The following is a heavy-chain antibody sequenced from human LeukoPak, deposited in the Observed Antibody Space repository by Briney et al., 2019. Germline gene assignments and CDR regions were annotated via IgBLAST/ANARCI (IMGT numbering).Heavy chain of an antibody. Sequence: ASVKVSCKASGYTFTSYGISWVRQAPGQGLEWMGWISAYNGNTNYAQKLQGRVTLTTDTSTSTAYMELRSLRSDDTAVYYCARVQFGSGSYGVWDYWGQGTLVTVSS. J-gene: IGHJ4*02. V-gene: IGHV1-18*01. CDR2: ISAYNGNT. CDR1: GYTFTSYG. CDR3: ARVQFGSGSYGVWDY. D-gene: IGHD3-10*01.